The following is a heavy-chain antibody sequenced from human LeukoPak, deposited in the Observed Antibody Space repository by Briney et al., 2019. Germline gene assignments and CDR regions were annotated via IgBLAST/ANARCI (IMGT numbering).Heavy chain of an antibody. D-gene: IGHD4-11*01. V-gene: IGHV4-61*02. CDR1: GGSISSGSYY. Sequence: SQTLSLTCTVSGGSISSGSYYWSWIQQPAGKGLEWIGRIYTSGSTNYNPSLKSRVTISVDTSKNQFSLKLSSVTAADTAVYYCAREVPRDYSNHNWFDPWGQGTLVTVSS. CDR2: IYTSGST. J-gene: IGHJ5*02. CDR3: AREVPRDYSNHNWFDP.